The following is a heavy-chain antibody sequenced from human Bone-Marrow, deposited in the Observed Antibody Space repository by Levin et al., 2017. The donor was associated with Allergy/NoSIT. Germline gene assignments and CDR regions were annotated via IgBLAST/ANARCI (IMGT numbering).Heavy chain of an antibody. D-gene: IGHD4-17*01. J-gene: IGHJ4*02. Sequence: GGSLRLSCAASGFTVGTYDMSWVRQAPGKGLEWVSIIHTGTTTFYADSVKGRFTISRDNSKNTVFLQMNNLRAEDTAVYYCARDLYGEQAYWGQGALVTVSS. CDR3: ARDLYGEQAY. CDR2: IHTGTTT. CDR1: GFTVGTYD. V-gene: IGHV3-66*02.